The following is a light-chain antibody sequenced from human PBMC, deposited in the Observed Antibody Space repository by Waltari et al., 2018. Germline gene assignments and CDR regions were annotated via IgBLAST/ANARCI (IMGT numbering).Light chain of an antibody. V-gene: IGKV3-15*01. J-gene: IGKJ4*01. CDR1: QSVSSN. CDR2: GAS. Sequence: EIVMTQSPATLSVSPGDRATLSCRASQSVSSNLAWYQQKPGQAPRLLIYGASTRATGIPARFSGSWSGTEFTLTISSMQSEDFAVYYCQQYNNWPQTFGGGTKVEIK. CDR3: QQYNNWPQT.